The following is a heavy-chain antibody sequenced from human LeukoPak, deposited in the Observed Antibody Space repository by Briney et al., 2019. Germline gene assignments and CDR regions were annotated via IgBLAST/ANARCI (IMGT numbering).Heavy chain of an antibody. Sequence: ASVKVSCKASGYTFTGYYMHWVRQAPGQGLEWMGWINPNSGGTNYAQKFQGWVTMTRDTSISTAYMELSRLRSDDTAVYYCARDVWTGGPDAFDIWGQGTMVTVSS. CDR2: INPNSGGT. J-gene: IGHJ3*02. CDR1: GYTFTGYY. V-gene: IGHV1-2*04. CDR3: ARDVWTGGPDAFDI. D-gene: IGHD3-16*01.